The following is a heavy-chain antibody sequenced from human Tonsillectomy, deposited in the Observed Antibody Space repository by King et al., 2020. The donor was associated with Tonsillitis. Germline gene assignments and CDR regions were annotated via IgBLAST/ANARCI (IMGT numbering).Heavy chain of an antibody. CDR1: GYSFIRYW. V-gene: IGHV5-51*01. D-gene: IGHD5-24*01. Sequence: EVQLVQSGAEVTKPGESLKISCKGSGYSFIRYWIGWVRQMPGKGLEWMGFIYPGDSDTRYSPSFQGQVTISADTSIGTAYLQWSSLKASDTAIYYCARLEEVATISYRDAFDLWGQGTMVTVSS. CDR3: ARLEEVATISYRDAFDL. CDR2: IYPGDSDT. J-gene: IGHJ3*01.